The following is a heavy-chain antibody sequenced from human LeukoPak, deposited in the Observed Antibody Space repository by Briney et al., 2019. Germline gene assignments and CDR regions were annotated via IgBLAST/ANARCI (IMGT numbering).Heavy chain of an antibody. J-gene: IGHJ4*02. V-gene: IGHV1-46*01. CDR3: AREAPITMVRELDY. D-gene: IGHD3-10*01. CDR1: GYTFTRYY. Sequence: ASVKVSCKASGYTFTRYYIHWVRQAPGQGLEWMGIINPSSGSTSYPQKFQGRVTMTRDMSTTTVYMELNILRSEDTAVYYCAREAPITMVRELDYWGQGTLVTVSS. CDR2: INPSSGST.